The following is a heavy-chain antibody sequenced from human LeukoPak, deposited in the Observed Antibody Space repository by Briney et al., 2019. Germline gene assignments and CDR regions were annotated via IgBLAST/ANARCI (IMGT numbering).Heavy chain of an antibody. D-gene: IGHD2-2*01. Sequence: PSETLFLTCAVYGGSFSGYYWSWIRQPPGKGLEWIGEINHSGSTNYNPSLKSRVTISVDTSKNQFSLKLSSVTAADTAVYYCARADVVPAAPGWFDPWGQGTLVTVSS. V-gene: IGHV4-34*01. CDR1: GGSFSGYY. J-gene: IGHJ5*02. CDR3: ARADVVPAAPGWFDP. CDR2: INHSGST.